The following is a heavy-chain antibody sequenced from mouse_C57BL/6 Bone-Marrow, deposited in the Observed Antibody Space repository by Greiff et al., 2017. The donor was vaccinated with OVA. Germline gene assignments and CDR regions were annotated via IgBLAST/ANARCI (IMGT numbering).Heavy chain of an antibody. CDR1: GYTFTSYW. Sequence: VQLQQPGAELVRPGSSVKLSCKASGYTFTSYWMDWVKQRPGQGLEWIGNIYPSDSETHYNQKFKDKATLTVDESSSTAYMQLSSLTSEDSAVYYCARRGTAPFAYWGQGTLVTVSA. D-gene: IGHD3-3*01. CDR3: ARRGTAPFAY. CDR2: IYPSDSET. J-gene: IGHJ3*01. V-gene: IGHV1-61*01.